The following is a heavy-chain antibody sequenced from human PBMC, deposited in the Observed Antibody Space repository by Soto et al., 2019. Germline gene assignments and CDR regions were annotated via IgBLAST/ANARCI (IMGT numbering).Heavy chain of an antibody. CDR3: ARALIQLWPHYYYGMDV. CDR2: IYYSGTT. J-gene: IGHJ6*02. CDR1: GGSISSGDYY. V-gene: IGHV4-30-4*01. Sequence: LSLTCTVSGGSISSGDYYWSWIRQPPGKGLEWIGYIYYSGTTYYNPSLKSRVTISVDTSKNQFSLKVNSVTAADTAVYYCARALIQLWPHYYYGMDVWGQGTTVTVSS. D-gene: IGHD5-18*01.